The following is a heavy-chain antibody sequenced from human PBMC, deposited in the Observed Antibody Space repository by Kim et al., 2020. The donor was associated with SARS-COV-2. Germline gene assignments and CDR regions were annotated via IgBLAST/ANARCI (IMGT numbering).Heavy chain of an antibody. D-gene: IGHD2-15*01. CDR3: AKDFSIVVVVAAPYFDY. Sequence: GGSLRLSCAASGFTFSSYGMHWVRQAPGKGLEWVAVISYDGSNKYYADSVKGRFTISRDNSKNTLYLQMNNLRAEDTAVYYCAKDFSIVVVVAAPYFDYWGQGTLVTVSS. V-gene: IGHV3-30*18. J-gene: IGHJ4*02. CDR2: ISYDGSNK. CDR1: GFTFSSYG.